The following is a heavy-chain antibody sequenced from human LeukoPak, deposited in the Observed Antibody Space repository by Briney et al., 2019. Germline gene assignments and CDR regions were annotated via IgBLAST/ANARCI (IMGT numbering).Heavy chain of an antibody. V-gene: IGHV1-46*01. CDR1: GYTFTSYY. Sequence: GASVKVSYKASGYTFTSYYMHWVRQAPGQGLEWMGIINPSAGSTSYAQKFQGRVTMTTDTSTSTAYMELRSLRSDDTAVYYCARYYGSGLFDPWGQGTLVTVSS. D-gene: IGHD3-10*01. J-gene: IGHJ5*02. CDR3: ARYYGSGLFDP. CDR2: INPSAGST.